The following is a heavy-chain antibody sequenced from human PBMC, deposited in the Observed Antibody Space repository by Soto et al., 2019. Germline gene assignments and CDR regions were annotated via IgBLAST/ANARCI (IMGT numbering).Heavy chain of an antibody. Sequence: GASVKVSCKASGGTFSSYAISWVRQAPGQGLEWMGGIIPIFGTANYAQKFQGRVTITADESTSTAYMELSSLRSEDTAVYYCARGTSEDRCSGGSCYYYYGMDVWGQGTTVTVSS. CDR1: GGTFSSYA. CDR3: ARGTSEDRCSGGSCYYYYGMDV. CDR2: IIPIFGTA. J-gene: IGHJ6*02. D-gene: IGHD2-15*01. V-gene: IGHV1-69*13.